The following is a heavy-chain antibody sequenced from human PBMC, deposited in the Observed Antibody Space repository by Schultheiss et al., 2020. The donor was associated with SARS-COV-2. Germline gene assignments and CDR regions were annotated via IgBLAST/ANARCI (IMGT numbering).Heavy chain of an antibody. J-gene: IGHJ4*02. Sequence: SCTVSGGSISSYYWSWIRQPPGKGLEWIGEINHSGSTNYNPSLKSRVTISVDTSKNQFSLKLSSVTAADTAVYYCARVQGLQLTVDYWGQGTLVTVSS. CDR1: GGSISSYY. D-gene: IGHD1-1*01. CDR2: INHSGST. CDR3: ARVQGLQLTVDY. V-gene: IGHV4-34*01.